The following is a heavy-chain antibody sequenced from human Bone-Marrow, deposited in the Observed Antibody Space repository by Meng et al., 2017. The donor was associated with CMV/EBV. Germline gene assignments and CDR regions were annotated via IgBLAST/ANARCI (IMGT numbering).Heavy chain of an antibody. CDR3: ARDAVYAIRAY. J-gene: IGHJ4*02. CDR2: ISSSGSTI. CDR1: GFIFSDYY. Sequence: GESLKISCAASGFIFSDYYMSWIRQAPGKGLEWVSYISSSGSTIYYADSVKGRFTISRDNAKNSLYLQMNSLRADDTAVYYCARDAVYAIRAYWGQGTRVTVSS. D-gene: IGHD2-8*01. V-gene: IGHV3-11*04.